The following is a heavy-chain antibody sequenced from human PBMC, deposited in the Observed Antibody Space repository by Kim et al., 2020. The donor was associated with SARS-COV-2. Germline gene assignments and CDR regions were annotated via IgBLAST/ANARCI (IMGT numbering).Heavy chain of an antibody. CDR3: ARGKYPHVLDVDY. V-gene: IGHV4-59*01. Sequence: SETLSLTCTVSGVSISSYYWRWIRQPPGKGLEWIVYIYYSGSTNYNPSLKSRVTISVDTSKNQFSLKLSSVTAADTAVYYCARGKYPHVLDVDYWGQGTLVTVSS. D-gene: IGHD2-2*01. J-gene: IGHJ4*02. CDR2: IYYSGST. CDR1: GVSISSYY.